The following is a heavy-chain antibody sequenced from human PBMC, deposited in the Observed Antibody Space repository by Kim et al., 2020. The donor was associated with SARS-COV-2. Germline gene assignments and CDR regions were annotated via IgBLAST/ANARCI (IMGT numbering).Heavy chain of an antibody. D-gene: IGHD3-22*01. V-gene: IGHV4-39*01. CDR3: ARLPHDSSGYVDS. Sequence: SDTLSLTCTVSGGSISSSFNYWGWIRQPPGKGLEWIGSVYHSGSTYDSPSLKSRVTVSVDTSKNEFYLKVTSVTAADTAVYFCARLPHDSSGYVDSWGQGILVTVSS. J-gene: IGHJ4*02. CDR2: VYHSGST. CDR1: GGSISSSFNY.